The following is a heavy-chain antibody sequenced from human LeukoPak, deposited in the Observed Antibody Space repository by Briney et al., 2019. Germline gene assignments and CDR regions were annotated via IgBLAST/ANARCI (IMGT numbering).Heavy chain of an antibody. V-gene: IGHV1-18*01. CDR1: GGTFSNYG. J-gene: IGHJ4*02. CDR3: AREGLLWFGELLSSSNPNDY. CDR2: ISAYNGNT. D-gene: IGHD3-10*01. Sequence: GASVKVSCKASGGTFSNYGISWVRQAPGQGLEWMGWISAYNGNTNYAQKLQGRVTMTTDTSTSTAYMELRSLRPDDTAVYYCAREGLLWFGELLSSSNPNDYWGQGTLVTVSS.